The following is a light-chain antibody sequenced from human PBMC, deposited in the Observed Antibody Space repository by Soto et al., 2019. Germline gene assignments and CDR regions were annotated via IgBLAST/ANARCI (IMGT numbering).Light chain of an antibody. CDR3: CSYAGSYSYV. Sequence: ALTQPRSVSESPGQSVTISCTGTSSDIGGYNFVSWYQQHPDKAPKLMIYDVSKRPSGVPDRFSGSKSGYTASLTISGLQAEDEADYYCCSYAGSYSYVFGTGTKVTVL. CDR2: DVS. V-gene: IGLV2-11*01. J-gene: IGLJ1*01. CDR1: SSDIGGYNF.